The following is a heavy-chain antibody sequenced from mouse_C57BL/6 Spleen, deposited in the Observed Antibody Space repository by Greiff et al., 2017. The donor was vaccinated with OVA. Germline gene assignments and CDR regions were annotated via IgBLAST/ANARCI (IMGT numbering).Heavy chain of an antibody. J-gene: IGHJ2*01. V-gene: IGHV1-81*01. CDR2: IYPRSGKT. CDR1: GYTFTSYG. D-gene: IGHD2-5*01. Sequence: VQLQPSGAGLARPGASVKLSCQASGYTFTSYGISWVKQRTGKGLGGVGEIYPRSGKTDYNKKFKGKATLTADKASSTAYMEHRSLTSEDSAVYYCARSEYSNYGYYFAYWGQGTTLTVSS. CDR3: ARSEYSNYGYYFAY.